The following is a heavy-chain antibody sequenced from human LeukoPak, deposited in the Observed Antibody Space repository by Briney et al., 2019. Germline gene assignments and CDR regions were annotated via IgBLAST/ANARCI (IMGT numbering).Heavy chain of an antibody. D-gene: IGHD3-16*01. CDR3: VRDGMPDSQKLGGPDWFDP. J-gene: IGHJ5*02. Sequence: GGSLRLSCAASEFTFSSYSMNWVRQAPGKGLEWVSYISSSSSTIYYADSVRGRFTISRDNAKNSLYLQMNSLRAEDAAVYYCVRDGMPDSQKLGGPDWFDPWGQGTLVTVSS. CDR2: ISSSSSTI. V-gene: IGHV3-48*04. CDR1: EFTFSSYS.